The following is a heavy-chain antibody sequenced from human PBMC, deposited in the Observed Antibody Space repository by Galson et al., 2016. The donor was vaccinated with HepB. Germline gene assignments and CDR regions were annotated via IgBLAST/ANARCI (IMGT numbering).Heavy chain of an antibody. CDR2: LDFHLGRT. V-gene: IGHV3-23*01. Sequence: SLSLSCAASGFSFSTYTMGWVRQAPGKRLQWVSTLDFHLGRTLYVDSVKGRFTNSRDTSKNTRYLPMNSLRVGNTAIYYCSKAYSGGSPYRAFDFRGQGTVVTVAP. J-gene: IGHJ3*01. CDR1: GFSFSTYT. D-gene: IGHD2-15*01. CDR3: SKAYSGGSPYRAFDF.